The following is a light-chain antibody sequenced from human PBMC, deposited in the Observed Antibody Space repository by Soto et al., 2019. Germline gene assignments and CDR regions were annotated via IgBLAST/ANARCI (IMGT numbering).Light chain of an antibody. CDR3: QPYGSSPST. Sequence: EIVLTQSSGTLSLSPGERATLSCRASQSVSRSYLAWYQQKPGQAPRLLIYGASSRATGIPDRFRGSGSGTDFTLTISRLEPEDFAVYYCQPYGSSPSTFGQGTKVDIK. J-gene: IGKJ1*01. CDR1: QSVSRSY. CDR2: GAS. V-gene: IGKV3-20*01.